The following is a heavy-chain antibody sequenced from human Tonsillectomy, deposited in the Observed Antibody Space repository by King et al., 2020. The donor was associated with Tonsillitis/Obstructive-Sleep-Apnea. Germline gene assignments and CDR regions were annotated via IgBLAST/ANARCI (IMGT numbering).Heavy chain of an antibody. J-gene: IGHJ3*02. CDR3: AREFSQRSSIGWYDAFDI. CDR2: ISPNSGGT. Sequence: QLVQSGAEVKKPGASVKVSCKASGYTFTGYNMHWVRQAPGQGLEWMGRISPNSGGTNYAQKFQGRVTMTRDTSISTVYMELSRLRSDDTALYYCAREFSQRSSIGWYDAFDIWGQGTMVTVSS. V-gene: IGHV1-2*06. CDR1: GYTFTGYN. D-gene: IGHD6-19*01.